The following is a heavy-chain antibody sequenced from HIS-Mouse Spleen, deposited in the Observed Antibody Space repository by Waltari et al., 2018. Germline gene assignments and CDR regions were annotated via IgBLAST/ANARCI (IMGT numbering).Heavy chain of an antibody. CDR3: ARDSVGATTDWFDP. Sequence: QVQLVESGGGVVQPGRSLRLSCAASGFTFSSYGMHWVRQAPGKWVEWVAVIWYDGSNKYYADSVKGRFTISRDNAKNSLYLQMNSLRAEDTAVYYCARDSVGATTDWFDPWGQGTLVTVSS. D-gene: IGHD1-26*01. J-gene: IGHJ5*02. V-gene: IGHV3-33*01. CDR2: IWYDGSNK. CDR1: GFTFSSYG.